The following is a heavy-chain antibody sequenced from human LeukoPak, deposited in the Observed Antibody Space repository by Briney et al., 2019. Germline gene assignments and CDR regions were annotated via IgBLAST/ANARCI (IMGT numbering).Heavy chain of an antibody. V-gene: IGHV1-69*05. Sequence: ASVKVSCKASGGTFSSYAISWVRQAPGQGLEWMGRIIPMFSTANYAQNFQGRVTITTDESTSTAYMELSSLRSEDTAVYYCARDLLITYWFDPWGQGTLVTVSS. CDR3: ARDLLITYWFDP. CDR1: GGTFSSYA. CDR2: IIPMFSTA. J-gene: IGHJ5*02. D-gene: IGHD3-16*01.